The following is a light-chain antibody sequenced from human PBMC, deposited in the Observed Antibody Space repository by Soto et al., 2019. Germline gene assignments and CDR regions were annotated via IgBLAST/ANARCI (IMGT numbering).Light chain of an antibody. Sequence: EIVLTQSPSTLSLSPGERATLSGSASQSVSSYLAWYQQKPGQAPRLLIYDASNRATGIPARFSGRGSGTDFTLTISSLEPEDLAVYYCQQRSNWPRTFGQGTKVDIK. CDR3: QQRSNWPRT. CDR1: QSVSSY. CDR2: DAS. J-gene: IGKJ1*01. V-gene: IGKV3-11*01.